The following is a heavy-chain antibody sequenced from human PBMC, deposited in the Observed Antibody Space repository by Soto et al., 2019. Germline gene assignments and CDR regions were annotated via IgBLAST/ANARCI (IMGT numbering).Heavy chain of an antibody. CDR3: ARLGRYSSSWYGDYYYMDV. CDR2: IYYSGST. CDR1: GGSISRYY. V-gene: IGHV4-59*08. D-gene: IGHD6-13*01. Sequence: SETLSLSCTVSGGSISRYYWSWIRQPPGKGLEWIGYIYYSGSTNYNPSLKSRVTISVDTSKNQFSLKLSSVTAADTAVYYCARLGRYSSSWYGDYYYMDVWGKGTAVTVSS. J-gene: IGHJ6*03.